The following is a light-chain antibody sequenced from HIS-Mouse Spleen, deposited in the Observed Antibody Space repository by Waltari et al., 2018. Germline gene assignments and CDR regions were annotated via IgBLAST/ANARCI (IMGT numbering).Light chain of an antibody. Sequence: SYELTHQPSVSVSPGQTSRSTCSGDALPTKYAYLYQQKSGQAPVLVIYEDSKRPSGIPERFSGSRSGTMATLTISGAQVEDEADYYCYSTDSSGNHRVFGGGTKLTVL. V-gene: IGLV3-10*01. J-gene: IGLJ2*01. CDR3: YSTDSSGNHRV. CDR1: ALPTKY. CDR2: EDS.